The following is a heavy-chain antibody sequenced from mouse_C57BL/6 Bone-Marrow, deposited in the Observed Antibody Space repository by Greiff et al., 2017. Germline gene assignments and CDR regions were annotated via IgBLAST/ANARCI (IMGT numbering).Heavy chain of an antibody. CDR2: IDPETGGT. D-gene: IGHD1-1*01. CDR3: TRRRGITTFAY. Sequence: VKLMESGAELVRPGASVTLSCKASGYTFTDYEMHWVKQTPVHGLEWIGAIDPETGGTAYNQKFKGKAILTADKSSSTAYMELRSLTSEDSAVYDCTRRRGITTFAYWGQGTLVTVSA. V-gene: IGHV1-15*01. J-gene: IGHJ3*01. CDR1: GYTFTDYE.